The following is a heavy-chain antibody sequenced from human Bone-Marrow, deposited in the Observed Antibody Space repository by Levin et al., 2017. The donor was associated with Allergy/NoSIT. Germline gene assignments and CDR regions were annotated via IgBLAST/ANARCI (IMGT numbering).Heavy chain of an antibody. CDR1: GGSVSSGSYY. D-gene: IGHD3-3*01. V-gene: IGHV4-61*01. CDR2: IYYSGST. Sequence: SETLSLTCTVSGGSVSSGSYYWSWIRQPPGKGLEWIGYIYYSGSTNYNPSLKSRVTISVDTSKNQFSLKLSSVTAADTAVYYCARSVLRFLEWPPHYYYGMDGWGQGTTVTVSS. CDR3: ARSVLRFLEWPPHYYYGMDG. J-gene: IGHJ6*02.